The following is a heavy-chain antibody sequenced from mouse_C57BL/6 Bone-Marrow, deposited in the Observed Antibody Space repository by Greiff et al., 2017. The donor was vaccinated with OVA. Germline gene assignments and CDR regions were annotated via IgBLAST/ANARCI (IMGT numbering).Heavy chain of an antibody. CDR3: ARSYYYGSSSPFAY. CDR1: GFTFSDYG. J-gene: IGHJ3*01. CDR2: ISSGSSTI. D-gene: IGHD1-1*01. Sequence: DVKLVESGGGLVKPGGSLKLSCAASGFTFSDYGMHWVRQAPEKGLEWVAYISSGSSTIYYADTVKGRFTISRDNAKNTLFLQMTSLRSEDTAMYYCARSYYYGSSSPFAYWGQGTLVTVSA. V-gene: IGHV5-17*01.